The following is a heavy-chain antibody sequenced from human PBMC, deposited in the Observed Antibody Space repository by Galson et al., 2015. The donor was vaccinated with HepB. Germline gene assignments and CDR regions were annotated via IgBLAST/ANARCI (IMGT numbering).Heavy chain of an antibody. CDR3: ARALPVVVAGRWFDP. Sequence: SLRLSCAASEFTFSGYAMHWVRQAPGKGLEWVAVISIDGSNKDYTDSVKGRFTISRDNSKNTLYLQMNSLRAADTAVYYCARALPVVVAGRWFDPWGQGTLVTVSS. D-gene: IGHD2-15*01. CDR1: EFTFSGYA. CDR2: ISIDGSNK. V-gene: IGHV3-30*04. J-gene: IGHJ5*02.